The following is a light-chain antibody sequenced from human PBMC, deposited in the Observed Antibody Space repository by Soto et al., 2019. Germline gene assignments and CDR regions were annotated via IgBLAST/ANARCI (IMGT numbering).Light chain of an antibody. Sequence: EIVLTQSPGTLSLSPGEKATLSCRASQSVSSIYLAWYQHKPGQAPRLLIYVASSRATGIPDRFSGSGSGTDFTLTISRREPEDFAVYYRQQYGSSSWTFGRGTTVEIK. J-gene: IGKJ1*01. CDR3: QQYGSSSWT. CDR2: VAS. V-gene: IGKV3-20*01. CDR1: QSVSSIY.